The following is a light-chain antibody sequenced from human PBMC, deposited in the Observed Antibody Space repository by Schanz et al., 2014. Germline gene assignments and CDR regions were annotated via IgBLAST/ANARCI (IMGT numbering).Light chain of an antibody. J-gene: IGLJ3*02. CDR1: SSNIGAGYD. V-gene: IGLV1-40*01. CDR2: GNS. CDR3: QSYDISQTGLWL. Sequence: QSVLTQPPSVSGAPGQRVTISCTGSSSNIGAGYDVHWYQQLPGTAPKLLIYGNSNRPSGVPDRFSGSKSDTSASLAITGLQAEDEADYYCQSYDISQTGLWLFGGGTKLTVL.